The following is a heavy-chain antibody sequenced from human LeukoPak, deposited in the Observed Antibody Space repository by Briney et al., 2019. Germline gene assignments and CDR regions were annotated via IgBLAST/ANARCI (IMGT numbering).Heavy chain of an antibody. CDR1: GYTFSSYG. CDR2: ISPYNGNT. J-gene: IGHJ4*02. D-gene: IGHD1-26*01. Sequence: GASVKVCCKASGYTFSSYGISWVRQAPGQGLEWMGWISPYNGNTNYAQKLQGRVTMTTDTSTSTAYMELRSLRSDDTAVYYCARERWGRGERLDYWGQGTLVTVSS. CDR3: ARERWGRGERLDY. V-gene: IGHV1-18*01.